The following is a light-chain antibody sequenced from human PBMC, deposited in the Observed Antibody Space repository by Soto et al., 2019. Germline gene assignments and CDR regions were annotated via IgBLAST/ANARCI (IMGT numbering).Light chain of an antibody. CDR2: DAS. CDR3: QQYGSSPLT. Sequence: DFQMTQSPSTLSASVGDRVTITCRASQNIRSRLAWFQQKPGKAPKLLIYDASSLESGVPQRFSGSGSGTDFTLTISRLEPEDFAVYYCQQYGSSPLTFGGGTKVDI. J-gene: IGKJ4*01. CDR1: QNIRSR. V-gene: IGKV1-5*01.